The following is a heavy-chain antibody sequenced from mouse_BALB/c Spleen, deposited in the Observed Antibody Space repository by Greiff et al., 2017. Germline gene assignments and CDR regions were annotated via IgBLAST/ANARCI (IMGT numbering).Heavy chain of an antibody. V-gene: IGHV6-6*02. CDR3: TWRNGNGYYAMDD. Sequence: EVKVEASGGGLVQPGGSLKLSCVASGFTFSNYWMNWVRQSPEKGLEWVAEIRLKSNNYATHYAESVKGRFTISRDDSKSSVYLQMNNLRAEDTGIYYCTWRNGNGYYAMDDWGQGTSVTVSS. CDR2: IRLKSNNYAT. J-gene: IGHJ4*01. D-gene: IGHD2-1*01. CDR1: GFTFSNYW.